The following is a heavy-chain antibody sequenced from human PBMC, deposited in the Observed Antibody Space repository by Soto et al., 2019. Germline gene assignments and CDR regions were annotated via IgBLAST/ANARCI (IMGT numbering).Heavy chain of an antibody. D-gene: IGHD6-13*01. CDR2: ISSSSSYI. V-gene: IGHV3-21*01. Sequence: GASLRLSCAASGVTCTGFAPSWVRQAPGKGLEWVSSISSSSSYIYYADSVKGRFTISRDNAKNSLYLQMNSLRADDTAVYYCVRGATLGAAAFDYWGQGP. J-gene: IGHJ4*02. CDR1: GVTCTGFA. CDR3: VRGATLGAAAFDY.